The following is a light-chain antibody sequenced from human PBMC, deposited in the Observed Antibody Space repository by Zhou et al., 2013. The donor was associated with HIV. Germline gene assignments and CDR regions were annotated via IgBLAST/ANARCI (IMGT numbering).Light chain of an antibody. J-gene: IGKJ1*01. Sequence: DIQLTQSPSSVSTSVGDRVTITCRASQGIGNSLAWYQQKPGKAPKLLIYAASTLHSGVSSRFSGGGSGTEFTLTIIGLQPEDFATYYCQQYSAYSWTFGQGTSVELK. V-gene: IGKV1D-12*01. CDR2: AAS. CDR3: QQYSAYSWT. CDR1: QGIGNS.